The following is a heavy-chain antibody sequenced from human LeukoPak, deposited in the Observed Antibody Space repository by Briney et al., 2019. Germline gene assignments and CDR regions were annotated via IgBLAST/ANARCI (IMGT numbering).Heavy chain of an antibody. CDR1: GFTFSDHY. Sequence: GGSLRLSCAASGFTFSDHYMDWGRQAPGKALEWVGRIRNKANSDTTEYAASVKGRFTISRDDSKNSLFLQMNSLKTEDTAVYYCVKSLWDWGQGTPVTVSS. V-gene: IGHV3-72*01. D-gene: IGHD2-21*01. CDR2: IRNKANSDTT. J-gene: IGHJ4*02. CDR3: VKSLWD.